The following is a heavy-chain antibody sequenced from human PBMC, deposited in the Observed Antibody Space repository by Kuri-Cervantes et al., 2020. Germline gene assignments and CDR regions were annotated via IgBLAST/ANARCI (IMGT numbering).Heavy chain of an antibody. CDR2: IGSSGSAI. J-gene: IGHJ5*02. CDR1: GFTFRDYY. V-gene: IGHV3-11*01. D-gene: IGHD3-3*01. Sequence: GESLKISCAASGFTFRDYYMNWIRQAPGKGLEFVSCIGSSGSAIYYADSVKGRFTISRDNAKNSLYLQMNSLRAEDTAVYYCARDGAYYDFWSGYHNNWFDPWGQGTLVTVSS. CDR3: ARDGAYYDFWSGYHNNWFDP.